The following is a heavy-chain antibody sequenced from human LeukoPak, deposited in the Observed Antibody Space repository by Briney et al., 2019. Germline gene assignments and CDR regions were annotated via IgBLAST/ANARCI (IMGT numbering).Heavy chain of an antibody. V-gene: IGHV5-51*01. Sequence: GESLKISCKGSGYSFTSYWIGWVRQMPGKGLEWMGIIYPGDSDTRYSPSFQGQSTISADRSISTAYLQWRSLKASDTAMYYRARRYGRSSPFDCWGQGPLVSVSA. CDR3: ARRYGRSSPFDC. CDR2: IYPGDSDT. CDR1: GYSFTSYW. D-gene: IGHD6-13*01. J-gene: IGHJ4*02.